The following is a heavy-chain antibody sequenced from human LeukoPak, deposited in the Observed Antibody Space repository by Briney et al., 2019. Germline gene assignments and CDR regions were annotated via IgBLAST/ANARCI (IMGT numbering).Heavy chain of an antibody. CDR2: ISSSSSYI. Sequence: GGSLRLSCAASGFTFSSYSMNWVRQAPGKGLEWVSSISSSSSYIYYADSVKGRFTISRDNAKNSLYLQMNSLRAEDTAVYYCTPSSGYELFAHDYWGQGTLVTVSS. D-gene: IGHD5-12*01. CDR1: GFTFSSYS. V-gene: IGHV3-21*01. CDR3: TPSSGYELFAHDY. J-gene: IGHJ4*02.